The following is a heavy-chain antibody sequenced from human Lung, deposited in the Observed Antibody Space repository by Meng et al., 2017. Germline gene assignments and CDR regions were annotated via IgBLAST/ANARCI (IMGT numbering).Heavy chain of an antibody. D-gene: IGHD2-21*01. CDR2: INPNSGGT. CDR3: AKALGWGSSPDY. Sequence: QVQLVQSGADVKKPWASVKVSCKASGYTFTAYYIHWVRQAPGQGLEGMGRINPNSGGTNFAQKFQGRVIMTRDTSISTAYMELSSLGFDDTAVYYCAKALGWGSSPDYWGQGILVTVSS. CDR1: GYTFTAYY. V-gene: IGHV1-2*06. J-gene: IGHJ4*02.